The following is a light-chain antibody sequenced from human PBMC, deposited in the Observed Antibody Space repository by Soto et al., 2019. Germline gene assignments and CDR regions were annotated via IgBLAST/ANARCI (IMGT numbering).Light chain of an antibody. J-gene: IGKJ2*01. Sequence: DIQMTQSPSTLSASVGDRVTITCRASQSISSWLAWYQQKPGKAPKLLIYDASSLESGVPSRFSGSGSGTEFPLTISRLQPDDFATYYCQQDNSYSAFGQGTKLEIK. CDR3: QQDNSYSA. V-gene: IGKV1-5*01. CDR1: QSISSW. CDR2: DAS.